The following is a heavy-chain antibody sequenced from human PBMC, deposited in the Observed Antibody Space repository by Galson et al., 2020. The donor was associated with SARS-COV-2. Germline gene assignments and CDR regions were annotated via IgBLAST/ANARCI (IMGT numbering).Heavy chain of an antibody. CDR2: LDTSSTYI. CDR1: GFAFSSYT. J-gene: IGHJ4*02. CDR3: ARSPPASTAGTSIYFDY. Sequence: GGSLRLSCAASGFAFSSYTMNWVRQAPGKGLEWVASLDTSSTYIYHADSLKGRFTISRDNAENSLYLQMNGLRAEDTAVYYCARSPPASTAGTSIYFDYWGQGTQVTVSS. D-gene: IGHD3-10*01. V-gene: IGHV3-21*01.